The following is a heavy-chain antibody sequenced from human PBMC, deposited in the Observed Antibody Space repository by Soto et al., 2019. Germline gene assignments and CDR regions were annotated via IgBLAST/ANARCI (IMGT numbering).Heavy chain of an antibody. CDR3: ARDIGSSLSSSDDY. J-gene: IGHJ4*02. D-gene: IGHD6-13*01. CDR1: GYTFTSYD. CDR2: MNPNSGNT. V-gene: IGHV1-8*01. Sequence: QVQLVQSGAEVKKPGASVKVSCKASGYTFTSYDINWVRQATGQGLEWMGWMNPNSGNTGYAQKVPGRVTMTRNTSISTAYRELSSLRSEDTAVYYCARDIGSSLSSSDDYWGQGTLVTVSS.